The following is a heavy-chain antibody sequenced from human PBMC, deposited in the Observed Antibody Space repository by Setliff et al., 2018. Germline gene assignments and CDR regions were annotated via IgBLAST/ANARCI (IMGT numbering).Heavy chain of an antibody. J-gene: IGHJ6*03. Sequence: SETLSLTCTVSGGSVSSSSYYWGLIRQPPGKGLEWVATIYYSGSTYSNPSLKSRLIISVDAPDNQFSVKLSSVTAADTAVYYCARHKSNGSGSYPSLYMDVWGKGIMVTVSS. CDR1: GGSVSSSSYY. V-gene: IGHV4-39*01. CDR2: IYYSGST. CDR3: ARHKSNGSGSYPSLYMDV. D-gene: IGHD3-10*01.